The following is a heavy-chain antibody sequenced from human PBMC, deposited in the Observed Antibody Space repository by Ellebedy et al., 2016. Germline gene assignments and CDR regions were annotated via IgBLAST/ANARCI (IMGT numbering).Heavy chain of an antibody. Sequence: ASVKVSCKTSGYTFGSFDIVWVRQATGQGLEWMGGVVPTFPTAYYAQKFQDRVKITADESTRTAYMELSSLRSEDTAVYYCTTEQRDGSWGQGTLVTVSS. J-gene: IGHJ5*02. V-gene: IGHV1-69*13. D-gene: IGHD1/OR15-1a*01. CDR2: VVPTFPTA. CDR1: GYTFGSFD. CDR3: TTEQRDGS.